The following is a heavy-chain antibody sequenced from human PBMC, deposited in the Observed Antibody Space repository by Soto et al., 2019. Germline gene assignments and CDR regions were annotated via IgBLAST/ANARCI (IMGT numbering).Heavy chain of an antibody. Sequence: PWESLKISCKGSGYSFTSYWISWVLQMPGKGLEWMGRIDPSDSYTNYSPSFQGHVTISADKSISTAYLQWSSLKASDTAMYYCASRPHCSSTSCYDKYGMDVWGQGTTVTVSS. V-gene: IGHV5-10-1*01. CDR2: IDPSDSYT. J-gene: IGHJ6*02. CDR3: ASRPHCSSTSCYDKYGMDV. D-gene: IGHD2-2*01. CDR1: GYSFTSYW.